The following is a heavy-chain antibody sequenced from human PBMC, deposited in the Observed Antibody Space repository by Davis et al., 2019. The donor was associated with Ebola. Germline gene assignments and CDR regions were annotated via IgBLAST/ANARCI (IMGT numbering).Heavy chain of an antibody. J-gene: IGHJ6*04. V-gene: IGHV4-59*01. CDR3: ARDREITIFGVVIQGGMDV. Sequence: SETLSLTCAVYGGSFSGYYWSWIRQPPGKGLEWIGYIYYSGSTNYNPSLKSRVTISVDTSKNQFSLKLSSVTAADTAVYYCARDREITIFGVVIQGGMDVWGKGTTVTVSS. CDR2: IYYSGST. D-gene: IGHD3-3*01. CDR1: GGSFSGYY.